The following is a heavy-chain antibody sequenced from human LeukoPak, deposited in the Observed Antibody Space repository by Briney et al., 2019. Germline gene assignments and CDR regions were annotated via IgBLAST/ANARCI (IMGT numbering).Heavy chain of an antibody. V-gene: IGHV4-39*07. CDR3: ARRGNLATSQ. CDR1: GDSISSSSYY. CDR2: IYYTGST. D-gene: IGHD1-14*01. J-gene: IGHJ4*02. Sequence: SETLSLTCTVSGDSISSSSYYWGWIRQPPGKGLEWIGSIYYTGSTYDNPSLKRRVTISVDTSKNQFSLKLSSVTAADTAVYYCARRGNLATSQWGQGTLVTVSS.